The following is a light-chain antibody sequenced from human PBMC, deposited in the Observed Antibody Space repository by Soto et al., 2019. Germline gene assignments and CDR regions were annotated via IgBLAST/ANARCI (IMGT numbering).Light chain of an antibody. V-gene: IGKV1-33*01. CDR2: DVS. J-gene: IGKJ4*01. CDR1: HDIKKY. Sequence: DIQMTQSPSSLSASVGDRVTITCQASHDIKKYLNWYQQKAHKVPKLLIHDVSTLATGVPSRFTGSGSGTDFTLTINSLQPEDVATYYCQQFDDLPLTVGGGTKVDIK. CDR3: QQFDDLPLT.